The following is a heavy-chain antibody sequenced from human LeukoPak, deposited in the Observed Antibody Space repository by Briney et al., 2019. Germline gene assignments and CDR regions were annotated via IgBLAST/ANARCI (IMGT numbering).Heavy chain of an antibody. Sequence: GGSLRLSCAASGFTFDDYTMHWVRQAPGKGLEWVSLINRDGGVTFYADSVKGRITISRDLSKNSLYLQMNSLKHEDTALYYCTREGRHEELDIWGRGTMVTVSS. CDR2: INRDGGVT. J-gene: IGHJ3*02. CDR1: GFTFDDYT. CDR3: TREGRHEELDI. V-gene: IGHV3-43*01. D-gene: IGHD1-1*01.